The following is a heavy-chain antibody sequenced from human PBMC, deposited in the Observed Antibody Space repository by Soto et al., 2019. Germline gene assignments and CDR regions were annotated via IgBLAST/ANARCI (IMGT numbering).Heavy chain of an antibody. Sequence: ASVKVSCKDSEYTFTSYDINWVRQATGQGLEWMEWMRPNSANTGYAQKFQARVTMTRNTSISTAYMELNSLRSKETVVYYCARESKKWPDFWGPGTLVTVS. CDR2: MRPNSANT. D-gene: IGHD5-12*01. CDR3: ARESKKWPDF. CDR1: EYTFTSYD. J-gene: IGHJ4*02. V-gene: IGHV1-8*01.